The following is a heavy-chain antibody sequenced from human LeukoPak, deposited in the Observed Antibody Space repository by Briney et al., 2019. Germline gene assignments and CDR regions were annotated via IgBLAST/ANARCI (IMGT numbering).Heavy chain of an antibody. CDR2: ISYSGST. Sequence: PSETLSLACPAYGVSFSSLCWSWIRQPPGKGLEWIGYISYSGSTDYNPSLKSRFTISLDTSKNQFSLRLSSVTAADTAVYYCAREPRLHRGSYSNTVFHLWGQGTMVTVSS. V-gene: IGHV4-59*01. CDR3: AREPRLHRGSYSNTVFHL. J-gene: IGHJ3*01. CDR1: GVSFSSLC. D-gene: IGHD3-16*01.